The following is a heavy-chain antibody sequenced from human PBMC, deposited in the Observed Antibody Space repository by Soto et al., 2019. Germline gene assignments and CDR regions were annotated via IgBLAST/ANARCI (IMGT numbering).Heavy chain of an antibody. CDR1: GGSFSGYY. CDR2: INHSGST. CDR3: ARGLGGA. D-gene: IGHD3-16*01. Sequence: LSLTCAVYGGSFSGYYWSWIRQPPGKGLEWIGEINHSGSTNYNPSLKSRVTISVDTSKNQFSLKLSSVTAADTAVYYCARGLGGAWGQGTLVTVSS. J-gene: IGHJ4*02. V-gene: IGHV4-34*01.